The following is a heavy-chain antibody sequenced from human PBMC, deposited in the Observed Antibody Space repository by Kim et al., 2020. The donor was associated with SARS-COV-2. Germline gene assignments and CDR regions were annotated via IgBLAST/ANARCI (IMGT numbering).Heavy chain of an antibody. CDR1: GYTFMSYE. Sequence: ASVKVSCKASGYTFMSYEISWVRQAAGQGLEWIGAINPNGGNTAYAQKFQGRVTMTKNTAMSTVYLELRSLTSEDTAVYYCAREDSYVLDTWFDPWGQGTLVTVSS. CDR2: INPNGGNT. J-gene: IGHJ5*02. V-gene: IGHV1-8*01. D-gene: IGHD3-16*01. CDR3: AREDSYVLDTWFDP.